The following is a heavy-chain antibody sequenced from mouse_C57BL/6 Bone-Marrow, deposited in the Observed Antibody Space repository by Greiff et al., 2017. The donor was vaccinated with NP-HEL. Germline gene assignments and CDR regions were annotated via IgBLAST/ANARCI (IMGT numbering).Heavy chain of an antibody. CDR1: GFTFSSYA. J-gene: IGHJ1*03. Sequence: EVQRVESGGGLVKPGGSLKLSCAASGFTFSSYAMSWVRQTPEKRLEWVATISDGGSYTYYPDNVKGRFTISRDNAKNHLYLQMSHLKSEDTAMYYCARVDGYDWYFDVWGTGTTVTVSS. V-gene: IGHV5-4*01. CDR2: ISDGGSYT. CDR3: ARVDGYDWYFDV. D-gene: IGHD2-2*01.